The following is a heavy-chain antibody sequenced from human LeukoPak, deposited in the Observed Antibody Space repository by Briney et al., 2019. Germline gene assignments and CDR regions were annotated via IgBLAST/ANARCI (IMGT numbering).Heavy chain of an antibody. CDR2: IYYSGST. Sequence: SETLSLTCTVSGGSISSYYWSWIRQPPGKGLEWIGYIYYSGSTNYNPSLKSRVTISVDTSKNQFSLKLSSVTAAHTAVYYCARGISLADPFDYWGQGTLITVSS. V-gene: IGHV4-59*01. CDR3: ARGISLADPFDY. J-gene: IGHJ4*02. D-gene: IGHD6-19*01. CDR1: GGSISSYY.